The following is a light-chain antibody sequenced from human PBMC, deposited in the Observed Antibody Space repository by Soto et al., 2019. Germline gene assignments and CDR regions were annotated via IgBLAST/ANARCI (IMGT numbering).Light chain of an antibody. Sequence: QSVLTQPPSVSGAPQQMVTLSCTCSSSNIGSDYDVHWYQHLPGTAPKLLIYGNNNRPTAVPDRFSVSKSGATASLALTGSQAEDEDDYYGQSYDVGLSDSYVFGTGTQLNVL. CDR1: SSNIGSDYD. J-gene: IGLJ1*01. V-gene: IGLV1-40*01. CDR3: QSYDVGLSDSYV. CDR2: GNN.